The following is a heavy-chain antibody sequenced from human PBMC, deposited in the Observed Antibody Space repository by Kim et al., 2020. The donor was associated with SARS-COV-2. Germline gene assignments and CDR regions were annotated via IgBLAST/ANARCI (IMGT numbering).Heavy chain of an antibody. CDR1: GGSFSGYY. Sequence: SETLSLTCAVYGGSFSGYYWSWIRQPPGKGLEWIGEINHSGSTNYNPSLKSRVTISVDTSKNQFSLKLSSMTAADPAVYYCARAPPRGYSSSSKFDYWGQGTLVTVSS. V-gene: IGHV4-34*01. CDR2: INHSGST. D-gene: IGHD6-13*01. CDR3: ARAPPRGYSSSSKFDY. J-gene: IGHJ4*02.